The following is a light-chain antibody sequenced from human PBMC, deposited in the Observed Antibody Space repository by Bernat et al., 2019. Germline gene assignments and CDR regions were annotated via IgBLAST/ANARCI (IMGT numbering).Light chain of an antibody. CDR1: ESLLHSDGKTY. V-gene: IGKV2D-29*01. CDR2: EVS. CDR3: MQSIQLPHA. J-gene: IGKJ4*01. Sequence: DIVMTQTPLSLSVTPGQPASISCKSSESLLHSDGKTYLSWYLQKAGQPPQVLIYEVSNRLSGVPKRFSGSGSGTDFTLKISRVEAGDVGVYYSMQSIQLPHAFGGGTRLEI.